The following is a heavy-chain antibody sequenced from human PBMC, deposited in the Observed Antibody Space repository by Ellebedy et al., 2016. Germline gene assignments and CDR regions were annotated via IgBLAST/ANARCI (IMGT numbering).Heavy chain of an antibody. V-gene: IGHV3-33*08. CDR1: GFTFSSYG. D-gene: IGHD5-12*01. J-gene: IGHJ4*02. CDR2: IWYDGSKK. CDR3: ARSGGASLDY. Sequence: GESLKISXAASGFTFSSYGMHWVRQAPGKGLEWMTLIWYDGSKKYYADSVKGRFTVSRDNSKSTVYLQMNSLGADDTAVYYCARSGGASLDYWGQGTLVTVSS.